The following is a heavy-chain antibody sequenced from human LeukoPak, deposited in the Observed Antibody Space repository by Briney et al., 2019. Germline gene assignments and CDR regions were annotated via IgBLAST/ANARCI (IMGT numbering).Heavy chain of an antibody. J-gene: IGHJ5*02. Sequence: PSETLSLTCTVSGGSISSYYWSWIRQPPGKGLEWIGYIYTSGSTNYNPSLKSRVTMSVDTSKNQFPLKLSSVTAADTAVYYCARDSVKCTNGVCYNWFDPWGQGTLVTVSS. CDR3: ARDSVKCTNGVCYNWFDP. D-gene: IGHD2-8*01. CDR2: IYTSGST. V-gene: IGHV4-4*08. CDR1: GGSISSYY.